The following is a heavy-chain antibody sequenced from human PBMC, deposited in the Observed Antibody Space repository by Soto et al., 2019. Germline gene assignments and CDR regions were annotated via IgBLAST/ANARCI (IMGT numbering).Heavy chain of an antibody. CDR3: AREQYNWKL. V-gene: IGHV4-59*01. Sequence: SETLSLTCSVSGVSITNYYWTWIRHSPGKGLEWIGYVYHTGNTYYNPSLRSRVTISLDTSKNQVSLRLRSVTAADTAVYYSAREQYNWKLWGQGTLVTVSS. J-gene: IGHJ4*02. CDR2: VYHTGNT. CDR1: GVSITNYY. D-gene: IGHD1-20*01.